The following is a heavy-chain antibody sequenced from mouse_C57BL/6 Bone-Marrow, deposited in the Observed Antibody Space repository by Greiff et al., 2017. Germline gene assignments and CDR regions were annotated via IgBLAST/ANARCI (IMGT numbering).Heavy chain of an antibody. CDR1: GFSFNTYA. CDR3: VRPYYGNYEGFAY. Sequence: EVQGVESGGGLVQPKGSLKLSCAASGFSFNTYAMNWVRQAPGKGLEWVARIRSKSNNYATYYADSVKDRFTISRDDSESMLYLQMNNLKTEDTAMYYCVRPYYGNYEGFAYWGQGTLVTVSA. V-gene: IGHV10-1*01. J-gene: IGHJ3*01. CDR2: IRSKSNNYAT. D-gene: IGHD2-10*01.